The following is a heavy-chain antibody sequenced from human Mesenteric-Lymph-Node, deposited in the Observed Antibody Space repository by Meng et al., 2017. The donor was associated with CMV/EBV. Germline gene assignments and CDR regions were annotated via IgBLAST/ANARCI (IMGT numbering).Heavy chain of an antibody. Sequence: CAASGFTFSTYWMHWVRQAPGKGLVWVSRINSDGSSTTYADSVKGRFTISTDNSKNTLYLQMNSLRAEDTAVYYCARDRGIPAYYFDYWGQGALVTVSS. CDR1: GFTFSTYW. CDR3: ARDRGIPAYYFDY. V-gene: IGHV3-74*01. J-gene: IGHJ4*02. D-gene: IGHD6-13*01. CDR2: INSDGSST.